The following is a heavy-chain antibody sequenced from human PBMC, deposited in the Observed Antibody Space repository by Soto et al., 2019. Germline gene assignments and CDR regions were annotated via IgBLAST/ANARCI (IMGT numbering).Heavy chain of an antibody. CDR1: GGTFSSYA. V-gene: IGHV1-69*13. CDR2: IIPIFGTA. Sequence: WASVKVSCKASGGTFSSYAISWVRQAPGQGLEWMGGIIPIFGTANYAQKFQGRVTITADESTSTAYMELSSLRSEDTAVYYCARSRYCSGGSCYSEVDPLYGMDVWGQGTTVTVSS. CDR3: ARSRYCSGGSCYSEVDPLYGMDV. D-gene: IGHD2-15*01. J-gene: IGHJ6*02.